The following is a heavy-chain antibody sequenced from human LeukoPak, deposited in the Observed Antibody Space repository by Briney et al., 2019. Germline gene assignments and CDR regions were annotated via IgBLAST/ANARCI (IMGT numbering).Heavy chain of an antibody. CDR3: ANGYSYGLAFDI. Sequence: SETLPLTCAVYGGSFSGYYWSWIRQPPGKGLEWIGEINHSGSTNYNPSLKSRVTISVDTSKNQFSLKLSSVTAADTAVYYCANGYSYGLAFDIWGQGTMVTVSS. CDR1: GGSFSGYY. CDR2: INHSGST. D-gene: IGHD5-18*01. J-gene: IGHJ3*02. V-gene: IGHV4-34*01.